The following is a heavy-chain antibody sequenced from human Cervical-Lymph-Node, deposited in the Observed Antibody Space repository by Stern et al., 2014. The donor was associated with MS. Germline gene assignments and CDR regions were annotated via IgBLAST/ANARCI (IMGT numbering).Heavy chain of an antibody. V-gene: IGHV3-30*18. Sequence: VQLVESGGGVVQPGRSLRLPCAAPGFIFSNFGIHWVRQAPGKGLGWVALLSYVENYQFYADSVKGRFTVSRDNSKNTLDLQMNSLRVEDTAVYYCAKGRTVAGKGVGAFDIWGQGTMVTVSS. D-gene: IGHD6-19*01. CDR3: AKGRTVAGKGVGAFDI. J-gene: IGHJ3*02. CDR1: GFIFSNFG. CDR2: LSYVENYQ.